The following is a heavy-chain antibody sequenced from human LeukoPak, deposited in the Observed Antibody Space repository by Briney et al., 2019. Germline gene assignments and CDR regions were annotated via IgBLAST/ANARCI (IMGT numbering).Heavy chain of an antibody. D-gene: IGHD5-18*01. CDR3: ARLRSTAMVTKSKYFDY. J-gene: IGHJ4*02. CDR2: IYYSGST. Sequence: SETLSLTCTVSGGSISSSSYYWGWIRQPPGKGLEWIGSIYYSGSTYYNPSLKSRVTISVDTSKNQFSLKLSSVTAADTAVYYCARLRSTAMVTKSKYFDYWGQGTLVTVSS. V-gene: IGHV4-39*07. CDR1: GGSISSSSYY.